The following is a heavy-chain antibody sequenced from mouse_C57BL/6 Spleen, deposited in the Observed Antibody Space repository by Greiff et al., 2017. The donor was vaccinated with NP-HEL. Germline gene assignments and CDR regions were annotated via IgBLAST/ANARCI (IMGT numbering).Heavy chain of an antibody. CDR3: ARGGRGCFDD. Sequence: QVQLQQPGAELVKPGASVKLSCKASGYTFTSYWMQWVKQRPGQGLEWIGEIDPSDSYTNYNQKFKGKATLTVDTSSSTAYMQLSSLASEDSAVYYCARGGRGCFDDWGKGTTLTVAS. V-gene: IGHV1-50*01. CDR2: IDPSDSYT. CDR1: GYTFTSYW. J-gene: IGHJ2*01.